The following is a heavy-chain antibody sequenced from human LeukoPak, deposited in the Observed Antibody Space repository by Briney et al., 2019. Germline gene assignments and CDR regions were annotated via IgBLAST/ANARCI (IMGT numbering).Heavy chain of an antibody. CDR3: ARDGIVGATDAFDI. Sequence: VASVKVSCKASGYTFTGYYMHWVRQAPGQGLEWMGWINPNSGGTNYAQKFQGRVTMTRATSISTAYMELSRLRSDDTGVYYCARDGIVGATDAFDIWGEGTMVTVSS. V-gene: IGHV1-2*02. CDR2: INPNSGGT. J-gene: IGHJ3*02. D-gene: IGHD1-26*01. CDR1: GYTFTGYY.